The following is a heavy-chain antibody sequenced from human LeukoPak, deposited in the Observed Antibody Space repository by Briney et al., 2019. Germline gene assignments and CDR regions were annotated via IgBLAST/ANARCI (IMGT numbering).Heavy chain of an antibody. CDR3: ARLGKGLTSSGWYYYFDY. V-gene: IGHV5-51*01. CDR1: GYSFTSYW. Sequence: GESLKISCKGSGYSFTSYWIGWVRQMPGKGLEWMGIIYPGGSDTRYSPSFQGQVAISADKSISTAYLQWSSLKASDTAMYYCARLGKGLTSSGWYYYFDYWGQGTLVTVSS. CDR2: IYPGGSDT. D-gene: IGHD6-19*01. J-gene: IGHJ4*02.